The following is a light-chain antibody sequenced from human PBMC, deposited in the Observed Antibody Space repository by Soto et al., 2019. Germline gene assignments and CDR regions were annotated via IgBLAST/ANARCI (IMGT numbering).Light chain of an antibody. J-gene: IGKJ3*01. CDR2: GAS. Sequence: EIVMTQSPATLSVSPGERDTLSCRASQSVSRNLAWYQQKPGQAPRLLIYGASTRATGIPARFSGSGSGTEFTLTISSLESENFAVYYWQLAGTFVPGTKGDIK. CDR1: QSVSRN. V-gene: IGKV3-15*01. CDR3: QLAGT.